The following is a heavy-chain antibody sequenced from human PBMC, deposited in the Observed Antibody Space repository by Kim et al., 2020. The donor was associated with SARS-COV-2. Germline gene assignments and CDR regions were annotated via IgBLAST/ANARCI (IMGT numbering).Heavy chain of an antibody. Sequence: GGSLRLSCAASGFTFSSYGMHWVRQAPGKGLEWVAVISYDGSNKYYADSVKGRFTISRDNTKNTLYLQMNSLRAEDTAVYYCAKDSSDRSDIYYYGMDVWGPGTTVTVSS. CDR3: AKDSSDRSDIYYYGMDV. V-gene: IGHV3-30*18. CDR2: ISYDGSNK. CDR1: GFTFSSYG. J-gene: IGHJ6*02. D-gene: IGHD2-21*01.